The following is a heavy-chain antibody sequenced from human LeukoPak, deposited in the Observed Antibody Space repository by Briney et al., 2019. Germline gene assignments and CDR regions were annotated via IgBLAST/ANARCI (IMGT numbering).Heavy chain of an antibody. D-gene: IGHD6-13*01. V-gene: IGHV1-18*01. Sequence: ASVKVSCKASGYTFTSYGISWVRQAPGQGLEWMGWISAYNGDTDYAQDLQGRVTMTTDTSTSTAYMELRSLRSDDTAVYYCAREKGTAAAGASKYGMDVWGQGTTVTVSS. J-gene: IGHJ6*02. CDR3: AREKGTAAAGASKYGMDV. CDR1: GYTFTSYG. CDR2: ISAYNGDT.